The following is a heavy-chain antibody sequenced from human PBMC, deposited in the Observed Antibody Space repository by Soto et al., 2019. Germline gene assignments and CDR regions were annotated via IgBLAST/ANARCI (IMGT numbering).Heavy chain of an antibody. J-gene: IGHJ4*02. CDR2: ISGSGGST. Sequence: ETLSLSCAASGFTFSSYAMSWVRQAPGKGLEWVSAISGSGGSTYYADSVKGRFTISRDNSKNTLYLQMSGLEVDDTAVYYCARGRRSYGHHYWGQGTRVTVSS. D-gene: IGHD5-18*01. CDR1: GFTFSSYA. CDR3: ARGRRSYGHHY. V-gene: IGHV3-23*01.